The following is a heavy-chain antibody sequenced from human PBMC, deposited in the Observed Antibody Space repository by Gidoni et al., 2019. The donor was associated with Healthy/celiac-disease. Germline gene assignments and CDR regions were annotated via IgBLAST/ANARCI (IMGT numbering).Heavy chain of an antibody. V-gene: IGHV1-58*02. CDR1: GFTCTSPA. J-gene: IGHJ6*02. CDR2: MVVGSGNT. CDR3: AAARGSSSKQTGYYYYGMDV. Sequence: MQLAQFAPEVKKPGTSLNVPCKASGFTCTSPAMPRVRRARGQRLGWTEWMVVGSGNTNYAQRVQERVTITRDMSTSTAYRELSSLRSEDAAVYYGAAARGSSSKQTGYYYYGMDVWGQGTTVTVSS. D-gene: IGHD6-6*01.